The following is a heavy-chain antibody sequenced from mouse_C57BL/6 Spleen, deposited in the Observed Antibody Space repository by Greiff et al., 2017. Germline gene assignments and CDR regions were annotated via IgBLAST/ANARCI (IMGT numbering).Heavy chain of an antibody. J-gene: IGHJ4*01. CDR1: GFTFSSYG. V-gene: IGHV5-6*01. CDR3: ARHYYGSSYVYYAMDY. D-gene: IGHD1-1*01. CDR2: ISSGGSYT. Sequence: EVKLMESGGDLVKPGGSLKLSCAASGFTFSSYGMSWVRQTPDKRLAWVATISSGGSYTYYPDSVKGRFTISRDNAKNTLYLQMSSLKSEDTAMYYCARHYYGSSYVYYAMDYWGQGTSVTVSS.